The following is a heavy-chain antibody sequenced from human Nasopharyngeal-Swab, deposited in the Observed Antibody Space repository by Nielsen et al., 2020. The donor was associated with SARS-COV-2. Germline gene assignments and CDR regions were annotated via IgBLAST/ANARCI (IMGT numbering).Heavy chain of an antibody. V-gene: IGHV4-34*01. CDR1: GGSFSGYY. J-gene: IGHJ6*03. CDR2: INHSGST. CDR3: ARGTLTRYCSGGSCYSRYYYYMDV. D-gene: IGHD2-15*01. Sequence: SETLSLTCAVYGGSFSGYYWSWIRQPPGKGLEWIGEINHSGSTNYNPSLKSRVTISVDTSKNQFSLKLSSVTAADTAVYYCARGTLTRYCSGGSCYSRYYYYMDVWGKGTTVTVSS.